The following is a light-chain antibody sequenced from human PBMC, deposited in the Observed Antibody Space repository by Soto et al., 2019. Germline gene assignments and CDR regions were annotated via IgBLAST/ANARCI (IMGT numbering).Light chain of an antibody. CDR2: GAS. CDR1: QSIGHF. Sequence: DIQMTQSPSSLSASVGDTITITCRARQSIGHFLNWYQLKPGKVPKLLIYGASTLKSGVPSRFSGSGSGTEFTLTISSLQPDDFATYYCQHYNSYSEAFGQGTKVELK. V-gene: IGKV1-5*03. J-gene: IGKJ1*01. CDR3: QHYNSYSEA.